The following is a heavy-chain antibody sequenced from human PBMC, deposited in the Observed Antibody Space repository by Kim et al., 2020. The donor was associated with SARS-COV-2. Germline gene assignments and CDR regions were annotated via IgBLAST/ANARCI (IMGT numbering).Heavy chain of an antibody. V-gene: IGHV4-31*03. J-gene: IGHJ4*02. D-gene: IGHD5-12*01. CDR2: IYYSGST. CDR1: GGSISSGGYY. Sequence: SETLSLTCTVSGGSISSGGYYWSWIRQHPGKGLEWIGYIYYSGSTYYNPSLKSRVTISVDTSKNQFSLKLSSVTAADMAVYYCATYSGYDLGGFYYFDYWGQGTLVTVSS. CDR3: ATYSGYDLGGFYYFDY.